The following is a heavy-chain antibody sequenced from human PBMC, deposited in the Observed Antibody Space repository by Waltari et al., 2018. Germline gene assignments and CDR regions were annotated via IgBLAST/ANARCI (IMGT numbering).Heavy chain of an antibody. Sequence: QVQLQQWGAGLLKPAETLSLTCAVYGWSFSGYYWSWIRQPPGKGMEWIGEINHSGSTNYNPSLKSGVTISVDTSKNQFSLKLSSVTAADTAVYYCARGNKGSGSYRYYYYYGMDVWGQGTTVTVSS. V-gene: IGHV4-34*01. CDR2: INHSGST. CDR3: ARGNKGSGSYRYYYYYGMDV. J-gene: IGHJ6*02. D-gene: IGHD3-10*01. CDR1: GWSFSGYY.